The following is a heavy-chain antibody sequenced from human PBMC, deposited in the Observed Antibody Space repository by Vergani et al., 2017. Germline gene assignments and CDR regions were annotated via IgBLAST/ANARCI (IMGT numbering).Heavy chain of an antibody. CDR2: ILPIFGRA. CDR3: ARDGDYYGSGKRNMFDY. D-gene: IGHD3-10*01. J-gene: IGHJ4*02. Sequence: QVQLVQSGAEVKKPGSSVKVSCKASGGTFSSYAISWVRQAPGQWLEWMGGILPIFGRANYAQKFQGRVTITADKATSTAYMELSSLRSEDTAVYYCARDGDYYGSGKRNMFDYWGQGTLVTVSS. V-gene: IGHV1-69*06. CDR1: GGTFSSYA.